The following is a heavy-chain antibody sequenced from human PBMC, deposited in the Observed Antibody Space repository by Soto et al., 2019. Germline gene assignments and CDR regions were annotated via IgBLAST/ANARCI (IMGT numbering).Heavy chain of an antibody. CDR3: ARDNGDYDILTGYYEYNWFDP. V-gene: IGHV4-61*01. J-gene: IGHJ5*02. Sequence: SETLSLTCSVSGDSIYNGCYFWSWIRQSPGKGLEWIGHIHNSGSTNNNPSLNSRVTISADTSKNQFSLKLSSVTAADTAVYYCARDNGDYDILTGYYEYNWFDPWGQGTLVTVSS. CDR1: GDSIYNGCYF. D-gene: IGHD3-9*01. CDR2: IHNSGST.